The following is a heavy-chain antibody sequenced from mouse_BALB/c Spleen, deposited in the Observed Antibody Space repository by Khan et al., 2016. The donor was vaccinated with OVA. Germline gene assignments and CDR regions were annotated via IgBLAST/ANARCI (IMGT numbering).Heavy chain of an antibody. CDR2: ILPGSGRN. CDR1: GYTFSSYW. D-gene: IGHD1-1*01. J-gene: IGHJ3*01. CDR3: ARGNYYGSSSWFGY. V-gene: IGHV1-9*01. Sequence: QVQLKESGAELMEPGASVKISCKATGYTFSSYWIEWVKQRPGHGLEWIGEILPGSGRNNYNEKFKGKATFTADTSSNTAYMQLSNLTSDDSAVYYYARGNYYGSSSWFGYGGQGTLVTVSA.